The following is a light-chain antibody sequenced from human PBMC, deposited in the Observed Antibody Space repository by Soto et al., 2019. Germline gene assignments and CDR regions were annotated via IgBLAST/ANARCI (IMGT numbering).Light chain of an antibody. CDR3: QQRSNWPP. CDR1: QSVSSY. Sequence: ESGLTESPATLSLSPGERATLSCRASQSVSSYLAWYQQKPGQAPRLLIYDASNRATGIPARFSGSGSGTDFTLTISSLEPEDFAVYYWQQRSNWPPFGQGTRLEI. V-gene: IGKV3-11*01. J-gene: IGKJ5*01. CDR2: DAS.